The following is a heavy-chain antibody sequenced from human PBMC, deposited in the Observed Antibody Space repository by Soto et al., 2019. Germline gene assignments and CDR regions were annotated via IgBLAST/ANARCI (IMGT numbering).Heavy chain of an antibody. Sequence: ASVKVSCKASGYTFTDYGISWVRQAPGQGLEWMGWISAYNDNTKYAQKLQGRVTMTTDTSTGTVYMELRSLRSDDTAVYYCAREYCSGTSPYGPDVWGQGTTVTVSS. V-gene: IGHV1-18*04. D-gene: IGHD2-2*01. J-gene: IGHJ6*02. CDR3: AREYCSGTSPYGPDV. CDR1: GYTFTDYG. CDR2: ISAYNDNT.